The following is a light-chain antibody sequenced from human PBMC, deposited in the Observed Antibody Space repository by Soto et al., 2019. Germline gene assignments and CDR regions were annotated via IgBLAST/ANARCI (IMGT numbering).Light chain of an antibody. Sequence: DIQLTQSPSILSASGGDRVTNTCRASQSIANRLAWYQQKPGKTPNLLIYGASTLESGVPSRFSGSGSGTEFSLTINSLQTDDFATYYCQQYNRSYTFGQGTKLEIK. V-gene: IGKV1-5*01. CDR2: GAS. CDR3: QQYNRSYT. CDR1: QSIANR. J-gene: IGKJ2*01.